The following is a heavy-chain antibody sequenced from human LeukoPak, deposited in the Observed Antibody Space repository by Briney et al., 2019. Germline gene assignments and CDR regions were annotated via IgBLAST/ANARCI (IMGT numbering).Heavy chain of an antibody. CDR3: ARGMYSSSWYYPFDY. V-gene: IGHV3-21*01. CDR2: IRSSSSYI. CDR1: GFTFSSYW. J-gene: IGHJ4*01. D-gene: IGHD6-13*01. Sequence: GGSLRLSCAASGFTFSSYWMSWVRQAPGKGLEWVSSIRSSSSYIYYADSVKGRFTISRDNAKNSLYLQMSSLRAEDTAVYYCARGMYSSSWYYPFDYWGQGTLVTVSS.